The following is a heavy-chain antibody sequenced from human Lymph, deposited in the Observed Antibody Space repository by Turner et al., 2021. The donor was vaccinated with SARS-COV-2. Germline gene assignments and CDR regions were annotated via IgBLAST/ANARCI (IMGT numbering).Heavy chain of an antibody. CDR1: GFTFSSYG. CDR2: IWYDGSNK. V-gene: IGHV3-33*01. Sequence: QVQLVESGGGVVQPGRSLRLSWAASGFTFSSYGMHWVRQGPGKGLEWVSVIWYDGSNKYYADSVKCRFTISRDNSKNTLYLQMNSLRAEDTAVYYCARVKGYNGYDLRYYYGMDVWGQGTTVTVSS. D-gene: IGHD5-12*01. J-gene: IGHJ6*02. CDR3: ARVKGYNGYDLRYYYGMDV.